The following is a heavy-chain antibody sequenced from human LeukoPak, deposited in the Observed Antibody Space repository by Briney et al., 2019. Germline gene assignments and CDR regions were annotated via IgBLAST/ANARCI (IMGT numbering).Heavy chain of an antibody. Sequence: GSLRLSCAASGFTVSSNYMSWVRQSPGKRLEWFGESHHSGSTNYNPSLKSRVTMSVDKSKNQFSLKLSSVTAADTAVYYCARSRIAAGAPSFDSWGQGTLVTVSS. CDR1: GFTVSSNY. CDR3: ARSRIAAGAPSFDS. CDR2: SHHSGST. D-gene: IGHD6-13*01. J-gene: IGHJ4*02. V-gene: IGHV4-4*02.